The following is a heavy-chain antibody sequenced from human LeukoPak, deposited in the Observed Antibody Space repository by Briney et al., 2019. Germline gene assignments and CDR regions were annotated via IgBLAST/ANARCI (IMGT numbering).Heavy chain of an antibody. CDR3: ARDGYYDSGLDY. CDR2: INSDGTST. J-gene: IGHJ4*02. V-gene: IGHV3-74*01. CDR1: GFTFSTYW. Sequence: PGGSLRLSCAASGFTFSTYWMHWVRQAPGKGLVWVSLINSDGTSTSYADSVKGRFTISRDNAKNSLYLQMNSLRAEDTAVYYCARDGYYDSGLDYWGQGTLVTVSS. D-gene: IGHD3-22*01.